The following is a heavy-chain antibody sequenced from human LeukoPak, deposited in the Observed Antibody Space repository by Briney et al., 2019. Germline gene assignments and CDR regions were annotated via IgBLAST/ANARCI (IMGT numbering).Heavy chain of an antibody. J-gene: IGHJ4*02. CDR3: ARDYKSPDFWSGYPPYHHDH. CDR1: GFDFSDFW. D-gene: IGHD3-3*01. Sequence: PGGSLRLSCAAAGFDFSDFWMSWVRQVPGKGLEWVATIKQDGGETHYVDSVKGRFTISRHNAGSSLYLQMNSLRAEDTAVYYCARDYKSPDFWSGYPPYHHDHWGQGTLVTVSS. V-gene: IGHV3-7*01. CDR2: IKQDGGET.